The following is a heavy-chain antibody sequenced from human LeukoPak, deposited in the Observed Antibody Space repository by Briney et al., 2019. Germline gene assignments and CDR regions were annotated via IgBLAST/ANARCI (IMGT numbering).Heavy chain of an antibody. CDR3: AKGNRRHYTSGPNPDSLH. CDR2: ISWNSGSI. CDR1: GFIFNNYA. J-gene: IGHJ4*02. D-gene: IGHD6-19*01. V-gene: IGHV3-9*01. Sequence: PGRSLRLTCAGSGFIFNNYAMHWVRQPPGKGLEWVSGISWNSGSIDYADPVKGRFTISRDNAKNSLYLQMNSLRVEDTAFYYCAKGNRRHYTSGPNPDSLHWGQGALVTVSS.